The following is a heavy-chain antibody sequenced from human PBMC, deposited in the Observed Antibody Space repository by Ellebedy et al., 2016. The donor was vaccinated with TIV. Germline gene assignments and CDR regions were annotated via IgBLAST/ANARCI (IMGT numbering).Heavy chain of an antibody. CDR3: ARGWSTPDS. CDR1: GFSFRTWT. V-gene: IGHV3-21*01. D-gene: IGHD2-15*01. CDR2: ISGNLQSV. J-gene: IGHJ4*02. Sequence: GESLKISCAASGFSFRTWTMNWVRQAPGKGLEWISSISGNLQSVNYTDSVRGRFTISRDNAKNSLFLQMNSLRVEDTAVYYCARGWSTPDSWGQGTLVIVSS.